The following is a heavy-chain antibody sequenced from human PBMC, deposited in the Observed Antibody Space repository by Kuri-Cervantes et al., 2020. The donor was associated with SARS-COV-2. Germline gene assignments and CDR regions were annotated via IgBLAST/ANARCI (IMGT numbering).Heavy chain of an antibody. J-gene: IGHJ4*02. CDR2: ISGSGGST. Sequence: LSLTCAASGFTFSSYAMSWVRQAPGKGLEWVSAISGSGGSTYYADSVKGRFTISRDNSKNTLYLQMNSLRAEDTAVYYCARGNTAQGYFDYWGQGTLVTVSS. CDR3: ARGNTAQGYFDY. D-gene: IGHD1/OR15-1a*01. CDR1: GFTFSSYA. V-gene: IGHV3-23*01.